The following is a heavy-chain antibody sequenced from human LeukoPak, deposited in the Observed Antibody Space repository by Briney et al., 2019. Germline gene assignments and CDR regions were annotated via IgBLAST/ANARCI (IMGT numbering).Heavy chain of an antibody. V-gene: IGHV1-24*01. CDR2: FDPEDGET. Sequence: ASVRVSCKVSGYTLTELSMHWVRQAPGKGLEWMGGFDPEDGETIYAQKFQGRVTMTEDTSTDTAYMELSSLRSEDTAVYYCATRKVAAFLSWFDPWGQGTLVTVSS. CDR1: GYTLTELS. D-gene: IGHD2-15*01. CDR3: ATRKVAAFLSWFDP. J-gene: IGHJ5*02.